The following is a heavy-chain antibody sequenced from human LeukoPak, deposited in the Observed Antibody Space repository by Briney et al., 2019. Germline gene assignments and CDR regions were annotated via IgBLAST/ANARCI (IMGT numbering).Heavy chain of an antibody. J-gene: IGHJ4*02. CDR3: AKDRGVIMASGDFEY. CDR1: GFTFSIYA. Sequence: GGSLRLSCAASGFTFSIYAMSWVRQAPGKGLEWVSAISGSGGSTYYADSVKGRFTISRDNSKNTLYLQMNSLRAEDTAVYYCAKDRGVIMASGDFEYWGQGTLVTVSS. V-gene: IGHV3-23*01. CDR2: ISGSGGST. D-gene: IGHD3-10*01.